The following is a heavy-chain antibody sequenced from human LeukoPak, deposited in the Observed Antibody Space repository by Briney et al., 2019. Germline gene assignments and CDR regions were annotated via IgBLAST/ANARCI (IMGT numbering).Heavy chain of an antibody. J-gene: IGHJ5*02. V-gene: IGHV3-11*04. D-gene: IGHD2-15*01. CDR2: ISGSGSDM. CDR3: ARGADGVSSNSRGWFDP. Sequence: GGSLRLSCVVSGFGFSDSYMTWIRQTPGKGLEWLAYISGSGSDMYYADSVKGRFTISRDNARNSLYLQMNTLRAEDTAVYSCARGADGVSSNSRGWFDPWGQGTLVTVSS. CDR1: GFGFSDSY.